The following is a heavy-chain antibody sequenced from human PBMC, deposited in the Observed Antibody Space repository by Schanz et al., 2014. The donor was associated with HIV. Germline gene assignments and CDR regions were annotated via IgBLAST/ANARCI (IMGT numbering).Heavy chain of an antibody. CDR3: ASDLSVYSSSSSV. CDR2: IVVGSGNT. Sequence: QLVQSGAEVKKPGASVKVSCKASGFTFTSSAVQWVRQARGQRLEWIGWIVVGSGNTNYAQKLQGRVTMTTDTSTNTAYMELRSLRSDDTAVYYCASDLSVYSSSSSVWGQGTTVTVSS. D-gene: IGHD6-13*01. V-gene: IGHV1-58*01. CDR1: GFTFTSSA. J-gene: IGHJ6*02.